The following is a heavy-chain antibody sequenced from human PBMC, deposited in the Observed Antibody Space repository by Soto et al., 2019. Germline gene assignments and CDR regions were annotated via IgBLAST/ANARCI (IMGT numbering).Heavy chain of an antibody. Sequence: QVQLQESGPGLVKPSQTLSLTCTVSGGSISTVDYWWSWIRQSPDMGLEWIGHIYDGGRTYNNPSLESRVTMSVDPSKCQLSLTLSSVSAADTAVYYCARGPSGDKVDSWGQGTLVTVSS. CDR2: IYDGGRT. CDR1: GGSISTVDYW. J-gene: IGHJ4*02. V-gene: IGHV4-30-4*01. D-gene: IGHD7-27*01. CDR3: ARGPSGDKVDS.